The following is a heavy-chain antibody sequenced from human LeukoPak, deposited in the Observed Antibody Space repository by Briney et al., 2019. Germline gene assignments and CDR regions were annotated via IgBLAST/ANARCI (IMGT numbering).Heavy chain of an antibody. J-gene: IGHJ4*02. D-gene: IGHD2-21*02. CDR3: ARGGVDLLPYCGGDCYYTPFDY. CDR1: GYTFTSYG. CDR2: ISAYNGNT. Sequence: ASVKVSCKASGYTFTSYGISWVRQAPGQGLEWMGWISAYNGNTNYAQKLQGRVTMTTDTSTSTAYMELRSLRSDGTAVYYCARGGVDLLPYCGGDCYYTPFDYWGQGTLVTVSS. V-gene: IGHV1-18*01.